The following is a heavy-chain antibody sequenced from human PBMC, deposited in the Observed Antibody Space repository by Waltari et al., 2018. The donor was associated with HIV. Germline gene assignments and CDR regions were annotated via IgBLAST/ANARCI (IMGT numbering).Heavy chain of an antibody. CDR2: IIPIFGTA. J-gene: IGHJ6*02. D-gene: IGHD5-12*01. Sequence: QVQLVQSGAEVKKPGSSVKVSCKASGGTFSSYAISWVRQAPGQGLEWMGGIIPIFGTANYAQKFQGRVTITADESTSTAYMELSSLRSEDTAVYYCARVYVDIVATEYYYYGMDVWGQGTTVTVSS. CDR3: ARVYVDIVATEYYYYGMDV. V-gene: IGHV1-69*01. CDR1: GGTFSSYA.